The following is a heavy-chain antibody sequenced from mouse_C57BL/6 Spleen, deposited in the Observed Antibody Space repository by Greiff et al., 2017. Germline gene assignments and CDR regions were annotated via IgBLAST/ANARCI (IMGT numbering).Heavy chain of an antibody. Sequence: VQLQQPGAELVMPGASVKLSCKASGYTFTSYWMHWVKQRPGQGLEWIGGIDPSDSYTNYNHKFKGKATVTADKSSSTAYMQLSSLTSEDSAVYGCARGESGNTRHCKDYWGQGTSLTVSS. D-gene: IGHD1-3*01. CDR2: IDPSDSYT. V-gene: IGHV1-69*01. CDR1: GYTFTSYW. J-gene: IGHJ2*02. CDR3: ARGESGNTRHCKDY.